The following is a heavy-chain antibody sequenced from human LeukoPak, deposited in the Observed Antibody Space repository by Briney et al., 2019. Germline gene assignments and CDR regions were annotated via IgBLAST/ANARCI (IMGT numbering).Heavy chain of an antibody. Sequence: ASVKVSCKASGYTFTSYYMHWVRQAPGQGLEWMGIINPSGGSTSYARKFQGRVTMTRDTSTSTVYMELSSLRSEDTAVYYCAREGNFRDYYDSSEDQHPFDYWGQGTLVTVSS. CDR1: GYTFTSYY. J-gene: IGHJ4*02. V-gene: IGHV1-46*01. CDR3: AREGNFRDYYDSSEDQHPFDY. D-gene: IGHD3-22*01. CDR2: INPSGGST.